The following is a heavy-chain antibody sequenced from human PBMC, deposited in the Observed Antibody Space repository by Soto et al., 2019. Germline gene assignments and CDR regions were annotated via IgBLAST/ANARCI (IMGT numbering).Heavy chain of an antibody. J-gene: IGHJ4*02. CDR2: ISGNGGRT. D-gene: IGHD2-2*01. V-gene: IGHV3-23*01. CDR3: AKDRISVLVPAAIDY. Sequence: GALILSCAAYGFTFSSCCMKWVRQAPGKGLEWVSGISGNGGRTYYADSAKGRFTISRDNSKNMVYLQMNSLRAEDTAIYYCAKDRISVLVPAAIDYWGQGTLVTVSS. CDR1: GFTFSSCC.